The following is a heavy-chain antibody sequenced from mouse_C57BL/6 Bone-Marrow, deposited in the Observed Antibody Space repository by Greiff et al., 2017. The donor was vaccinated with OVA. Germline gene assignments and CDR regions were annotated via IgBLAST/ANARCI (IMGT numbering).Heavy chain of an antibody. Sequence: EVQGVESGPELVKPGASVKISCKASGYSFTDYNMNWVKQSNGKSLEWIGVINPNHGTTGYNQKFKGKATLTVDQSSSTSYMQLNSLTSEDSAVYYCAFYYGRSYRYFDVWGTGTTVTVSS. D-gene: IGHD1-1*01. CDR3: AFYYGRSYRYFDV. CDR2: INPNHGTT. V-gene: IGHV1-39*01. J-gene: IGHJ1*03. CDR1: GYSFTDYN.